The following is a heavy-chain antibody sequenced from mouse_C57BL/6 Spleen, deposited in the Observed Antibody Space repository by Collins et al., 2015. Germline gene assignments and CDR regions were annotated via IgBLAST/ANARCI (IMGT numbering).Heavy chain of an antibody. V-gene: IGHV1-69*01. CDR1: GYTFTSYW. J-gene: IGHJ1*03. Sequence: QVQLQQPGAELVMPGASVKLSCKASGYTFTSYWMHWVKQRPGQGLEWIGEIDPSDSYTNYNQKFKGKSTLTVDKSSSTAYMQLSSLTSEDSAVYYCARKSITTVWYFDVWGTGTTVTVSS. CDR3: ARKSITTVWYFDV. CDR2: IDPSDSYT. D-gene: IGHD1-1*01.